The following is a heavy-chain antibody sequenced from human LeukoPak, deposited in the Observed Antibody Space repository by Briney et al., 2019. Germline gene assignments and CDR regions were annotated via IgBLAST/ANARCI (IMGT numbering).Heavy chain of an antibody. CDR3: ARVSFVVGAPRYYYYYMDV. V-gene: IGHV4-4*07. D-gene: IGHD1-26*01. CDR1: GGSISSYY. Sequence: SETLSLTCTVSGGSISSYYWSWIRQPAGKGLEWIGRTYTSGSTNYNPSLKSRVTMSVDTSKNQFSLKLSSVTAADTAVYYCARVSFVVGAPRYYYYYMDVWGKGTTVTVSS. CDR2: TYTSGST. J-gene: IGHJ6*03.